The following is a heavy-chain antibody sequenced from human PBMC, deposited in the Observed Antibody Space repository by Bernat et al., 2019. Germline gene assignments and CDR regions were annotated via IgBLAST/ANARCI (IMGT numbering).Heavy chain of an antibody. CDR3: ARIRRGELWFRELSAFDY. J-gene: IGHJ4*02. CDR2: INSDGSST. CDR1: GFTFSTYT. V-gene: IGHV3-74*02. Sequence: EVQLVESGGGLVKPEGSLRLSCAASGFTFSTYTMTWVRQAPGKGLVWVSRINSDGSSTSYADSVKGRFTISRDNAKNTLYLQMNSLRAEDTAVYYCARIRRGELWFRELSAFDYWGQGTLVTVSS. D-gene: IGHD3-10*01.